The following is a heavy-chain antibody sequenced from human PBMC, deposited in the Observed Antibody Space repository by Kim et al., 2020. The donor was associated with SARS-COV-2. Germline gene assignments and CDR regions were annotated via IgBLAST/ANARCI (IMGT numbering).Heavy chain of an antibody. Sequence: GGSLRLSCAASGFTFSSYAMSWVRQAPGKGLEWVSAISGSGGSTYYADSVKGRFTISRDNSKNTLYLQMNSLRAEDTAVYYCAKPYSSSSLRAYYFDYWGQGTLVTVSS. J-gene: IGHJ4*02. V-gene: IGHV3-23*01. CDR1: GFTFSSYA. CDR2: ISGSGGST. D-gene: IGHD6-6*01. CDR3: AKPYSSSSLRAYYFDY.